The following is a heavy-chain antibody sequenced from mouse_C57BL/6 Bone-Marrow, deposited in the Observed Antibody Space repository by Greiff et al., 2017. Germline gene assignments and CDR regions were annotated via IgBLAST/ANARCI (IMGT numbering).Heavy chain of an antibody. Sequence: VQLQQSGAELARPGASVKLSCKASGYTFTSYGISWVKQRTGQGLEWIGEIYPRSGNTYYNEKFKGKATLTADKSSSTAYMELRSLTSEDSAVYFCARWGYCNYEGYYAMDYWGQGTSVTVAS. CDR2: IYPRSGNT. J-gene: IGHJ4*01. CDR1: GYTFTSYG. V-gene: IGHV1-81*01. CDR3: ARWGYCNYEGYYAMDY. D-gene: IGHD2-10*02.